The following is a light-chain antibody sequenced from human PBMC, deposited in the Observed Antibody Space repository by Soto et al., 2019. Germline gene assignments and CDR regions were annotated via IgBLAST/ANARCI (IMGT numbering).Light chain of an antibody. Sequence: QLVLTQSPSASASLGASVKLTCTLSSGHSTYAIAWHQQQPGKGPRYLMKLNSDGSHTKGDGIPDRFSGSISGAERYLTISSLQSEDEADYSCQTWGTGTYAVFGGGTQLTVL. CDR1: SGHSTYA. CDR3: QTWGTGTYAV. V-gene: IGLV4-69*01. J-gene: IGLJ7*01. CDR2: LNSDGSH.